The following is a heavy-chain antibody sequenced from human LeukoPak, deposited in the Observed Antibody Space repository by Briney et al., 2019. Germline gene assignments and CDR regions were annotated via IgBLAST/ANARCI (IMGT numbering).Heavy chain of an antibody. CDR2: AYYSGST. V-gene: IGHV4-39*07. J-gene: IGHJ3*02. Sequence: SETLSLTCTVSGGSISSSNYYWGWIRQSPGKGLEWIGSAYYSGSTYCNPSLKSRVTISVDTSKRQFSLKLSSVTAGDTAVYYCARDPRGDYYDSLFDIWGQGTMVTVSS. CDR1: GGSISSSNYY. CDR3: ARDPRGDYYDSLFDI. D-gene: IGHD3-22*01.